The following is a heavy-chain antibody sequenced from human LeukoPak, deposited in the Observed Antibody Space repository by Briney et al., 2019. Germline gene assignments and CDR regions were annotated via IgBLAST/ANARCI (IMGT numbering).Heavy chain of an antibody. CDR3: ARRAQVSYYDILTGYQSLNWFDP. Sequence: SETLSLTCTVSGGSISSSSYYWGWIRQPPGKGLEWIGSIYYSGSTYYNPSLKSRATISVDTSKNQFSLKLSSVTAADTAVYYCARRAQVSYYDILTGYQSLNWFDPWGQGTLVTVSS. J-gene: IGHJ5*02. D-gene: IGHD3-9*01. CDR1: GGSISSSSYY. CDR2: IYYSGST. V-gene: IGHV4-39*01.